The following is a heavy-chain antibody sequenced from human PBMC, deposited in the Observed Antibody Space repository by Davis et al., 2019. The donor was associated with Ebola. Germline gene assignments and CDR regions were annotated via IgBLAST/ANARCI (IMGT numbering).Heavy chain of an antibody. CDR1: GGSFNGYY. CDR3: ATSQDCSSTSCDNWFDP. J-gene: IGHJ5*02. V-gene: IGHV4-34*01. Sequence: SQTLSLTCAVYGGSFNGYYWSWIRQPPGKGLEWIGEINHSGSTNYNPSLKSRVTISVDTSKNQFSLKLTSVTAADTAVYYCATSQDCSSTSCDNWFDPWGQGTLVTVSS. CDR2: INHSGST. D-gene: IGHD2-2*01.